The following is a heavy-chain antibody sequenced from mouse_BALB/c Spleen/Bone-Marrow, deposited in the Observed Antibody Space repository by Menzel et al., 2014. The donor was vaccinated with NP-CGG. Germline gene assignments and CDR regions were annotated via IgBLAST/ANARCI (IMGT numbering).Heavy chain of an antibody. V-gene: IGHV1S81*02. CDR2: INRSNGGT. CDR3: SREGDSPVAY. Sequence: QVQLQQSGAEMVKPGTSEKMCCKASGYTFTSEYMYWMKQRPGQGLEWIGEINRSNGGTNFNEKFKSKATLTVDKSSSTAFLQLSQSASEDSGVYFRSREGDSPVAYWGQGTLVTGSA. CDR1: GYTFTSEY. J-gene: IGHJ3*01. D-gene: IGHD2-13*01.